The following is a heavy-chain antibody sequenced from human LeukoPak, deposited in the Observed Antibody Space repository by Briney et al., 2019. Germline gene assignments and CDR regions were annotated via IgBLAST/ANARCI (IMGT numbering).Heavy chain of an antibody. D-gene: IGHD3-10*01. CDR3: ARATYYYGSGSYHDAFDI. V-gene: IGHV1-8*03. CDR1: GYTFTGYF. CDR2: INPNSGNT. J-gene: IGHJ3*02. Sequence: ASVKVSCKASGYTFTGYFMHWVRQAPGQGLEWMGWINPNSGNTGYAQKFQGRVTITRNTSISTAYMELSSLRSEDTAVYYCARATYYYGSGSYHDAFDIWGQGTMVTVSS.